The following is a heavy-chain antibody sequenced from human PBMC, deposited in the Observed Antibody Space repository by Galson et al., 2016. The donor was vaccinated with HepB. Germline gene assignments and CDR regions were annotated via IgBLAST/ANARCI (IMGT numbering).Heavy chain of an antibody. Sequence: SLRLSCAASGFSLSDYYMSWIRQAPGKGLEWASYIGSIGSTITIHYADSVKGRFTISRDNAKTSLYLQMNSLRAEDTAVYYCARDHISGRGPFFDYWGQGILVTVSS. CDR1: GFSLSDYY. CDR3: ARDHISGRGPFFDY. D-gene: IGHD5-12*01. J-gene: IGHJ4*02. CDR2: IGSIGSTITI. V-gene: IGHV3-11*01.